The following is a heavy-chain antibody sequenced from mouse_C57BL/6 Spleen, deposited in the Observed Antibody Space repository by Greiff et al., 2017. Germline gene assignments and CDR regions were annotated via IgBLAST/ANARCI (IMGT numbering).Heavy chain of an antibody. V-gene: IGHV2-2*01. CDR1: GFSLTSYG. Sequence: VMLVESGPGLVQPSQSLSITCTVSGFSLTSYGVHWVRQSPGKGLEWLGVIWSGGSTDYNAAFITRLSISKDNSKSQVFFKMNRLQADDTAIYCCARNWGSGYLDYWGQGTTLTVSS. CDR2: IWSGGST. D-gene: IGHD3-2*02. CDR3: ARNWGSGYLDY. J-gene: IGHJ2*01.